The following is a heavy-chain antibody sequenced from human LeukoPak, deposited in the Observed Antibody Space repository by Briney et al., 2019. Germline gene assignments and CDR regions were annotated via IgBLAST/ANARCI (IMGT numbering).Heavy chain of an antibody. D-gene: IGHD3-22*01. J-gene: IGHJ4*02. Sequence: ASVKVSCKASGYTFTSYDINWVRQATGQGLEWMGWMNTNSGNTGYAQKFQGRVTITRNTSISTAYMELSSLRSEDTAVYYCARPRGYYDSFDYWGQGTLVTVSS. CDR3: ARPRGYYDSFDY. CDR2: MNTNSGNT. CDR1: GYTFTSYD. V-gene: IGHV1-8*03.